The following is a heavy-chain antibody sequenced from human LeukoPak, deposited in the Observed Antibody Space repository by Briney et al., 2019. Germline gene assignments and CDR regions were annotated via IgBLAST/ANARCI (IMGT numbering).Heavy chain of an antibody. CDR1: GYTFTSYY. V-gene: IGHV1-46*01. D-gene: IGHD2-2*03. CDR2: INPSGGST. J-gene: IGHJ4*02. CDR3: ARDRAGYCSSTSCFEADY. Sequence: GASVKVSCKASGYTFTSYYMHWVRQAPGQGLEWMGIINPSGGSTSYAQKLQGRVTMTRDTSTSTVYMELSSLRSEDTAVYYCARDRAGYCSSTSCFEADYWGQGTLVTVSS.